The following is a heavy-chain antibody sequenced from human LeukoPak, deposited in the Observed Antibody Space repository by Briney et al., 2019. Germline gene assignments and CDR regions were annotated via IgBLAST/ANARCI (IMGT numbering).Heavy chain of an antibody. Sequence: GGSLRLSCAASGFTFSSYAMSWVRQAPGKGLEWVSAISGSGGSTYYADSVKGRFTISRDNSKNTLYLQMNSLRAEDTAVYYCAKGAKVREVTYDPYYYYGMDVWGQGTMVTVSS. CDR1: GFTFSSYA. J-gene: IGHJ6*02. CDR2: ISGSGGST. V-gene: IGHV3-23*01. D-gene: IGHD3-10*01. CDR3: AKGAKVREVTYDPYYYYGMDV.